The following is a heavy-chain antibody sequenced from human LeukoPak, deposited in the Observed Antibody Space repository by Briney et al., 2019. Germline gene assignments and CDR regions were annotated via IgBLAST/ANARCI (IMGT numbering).Heavy chain of an antibody. Sequence: GRSLRLSCAASGFTFRSHAMHWVRQDPGKGLEWVAVISYDGGNTYYVDPVKGRFTISRDNAKNTLYLQMNSLRPEDTAVYYCARDGLGGAFDIWGQGTTVTVSS. CDR3: ARDGLGGAFDI. V-gene: IGHV3-30*01. J-gene: IGHJ3*02. CDR1: GFTFRSHA. CDR2: ISYDGGNT.